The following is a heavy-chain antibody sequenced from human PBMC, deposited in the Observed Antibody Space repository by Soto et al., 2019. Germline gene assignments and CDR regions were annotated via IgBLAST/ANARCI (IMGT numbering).Heavy chain of an antibody. CDR2: INSDGSST. D-gene: IGHD2-15*01. V-gene: IGHV3-74*01. CDR1: GFTFSSYW. Sequence: EVQLVESGGGLVQPGGSLRLSCAASGFTFSSYWMHWVRQAPGKGLLWVSRINSDGSSTNYADSVKGRFTISRDNAKNTLYLQMNSLRAEDTAVYYCVRTSLVVAAATREDYWGQGTLVTVSS. J-gene: IGHJ4*02. CDR3: VRTSLVVAAATREDY.